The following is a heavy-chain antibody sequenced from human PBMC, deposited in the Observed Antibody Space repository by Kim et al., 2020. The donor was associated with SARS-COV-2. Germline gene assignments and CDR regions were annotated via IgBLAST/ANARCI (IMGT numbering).Heavy chain of an antibody. V-gene: IGHV4-59*09. Sequence: NYTPSLKSRVTISVDTSKNQFSLKLSSVTAADTAVYYCARGYSYVKTFDPWGQGTLVTVSS. J-gene: IGHJ5*02. CDR3: ARGYSYVKTFDP. D-gene: IGHD5-18*01.